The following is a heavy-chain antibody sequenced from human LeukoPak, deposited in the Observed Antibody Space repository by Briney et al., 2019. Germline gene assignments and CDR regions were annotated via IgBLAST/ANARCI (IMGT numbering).Heavy chain of an antibody. CDR3: ARDRGYYDRSLASDY. D-gene: IGHD3-22*01. V-gene: IGHV4-30-4*01. Sequence: SETLSLTCTVPGGSISSGDYYWSWIRQPPGKCLEWIGYIYYSWSTYYNPSLKSRVTISVDTSKNQFSLKLSSVTAADTAVYYCARDRGYYDRSLASDYWGAGTLVTVSS. J-gene: IGHJ4*02. CDR2: IYYSWST. CDR1: GGSISSGDYY.